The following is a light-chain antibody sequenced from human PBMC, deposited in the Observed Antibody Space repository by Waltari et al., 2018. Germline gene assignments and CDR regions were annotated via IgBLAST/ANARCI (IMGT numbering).Light chain of an antibody. CDR2: DVS. CDR1: NSDVGTYNY. J-gene: IGLJ2*01. Sequence: QSALTQPASVSGSPGQSTTISCTGSNSDVGTYNYVSWYQQYPGKAPKLVIHDVSSRPSGTSYRFSCSKSGNTASLTISGLQAEDEADYYCSSYTTSDVVVFGGGTKVTVL. CDR3: SSYTTSDVVV. V-gene: IGLV2-14*03.